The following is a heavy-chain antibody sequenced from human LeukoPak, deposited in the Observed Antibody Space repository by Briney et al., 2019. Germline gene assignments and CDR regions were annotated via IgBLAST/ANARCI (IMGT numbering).Heavy chain of an antibody. Sequence: GASVKVSCKASGYTFTGYYIHWVRQAPGQGLEWMGRINPNSGDTNYAQKFQGRVTMTRDTSISTAYMELSSLRSDDTAVYYCARDPPPHSSSYWGSYSYYYIDVWGKGTTVTVS. J-gene: IGHJ6*03. CDR1: GYTFTGYY. CDR3: ARDPPPHSSSYWGSYSYYYIDV. V-gene: IGHV1-2*06. D-gene: IGHD3-22*01. CDR2: INPNSGDT.